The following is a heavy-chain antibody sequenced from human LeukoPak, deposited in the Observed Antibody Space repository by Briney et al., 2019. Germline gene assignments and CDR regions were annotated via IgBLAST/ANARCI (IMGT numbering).Heavy chain of an antibody. J-gene: IGHJ6*03. Sequence: ASVKVSCKASGYTFTSYDINWVRQATGQGLEWMGWMNPNSGNTGYAQKFQGRVTMTRDTSISTAYMELSSLRSEDTAVYYCARGFDDFWSGHLLTYYYYYYYMDVWGKGTTVTVSS. D-gene: IGHD3-3*01. CDR1: GYTFTSYD. V-gene: IGHV1-8*01. CDR3: ARGFDDFWSGHLLTYYYYYYYMDV. CDR2: MNPNSGNT.